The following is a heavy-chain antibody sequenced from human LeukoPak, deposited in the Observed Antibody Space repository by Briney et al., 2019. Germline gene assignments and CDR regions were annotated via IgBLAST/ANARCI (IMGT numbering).Heavy chain of an antibody. Sequence: ASVKVSCKASGYKFTDDYMHWVRQAPGQGLEFMGWINPDSGFTNYAQKFKGRVTMTRDTSISTTYLEVRSLTSDDTAVYYCAPTAEAYTSWWKVWGQGTLVTVSS. J-gene: IGHJ4*02. D-gene: IGHD3-16*01. V-gene: IGHV1-2*02. CDR1: GYKFTDDY. CDR2: INPDSGFT. CDR3: APTAEAYTSWWKV.